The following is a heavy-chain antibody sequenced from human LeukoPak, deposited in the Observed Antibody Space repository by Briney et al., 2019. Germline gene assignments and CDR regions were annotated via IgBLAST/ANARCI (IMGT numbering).Heavy chain of an antibody. CDR1: GYTLTELS. CDR2: FDPEDGET. D-gene: IGHD2-21*01. CDR3: ATGYQQTYSFDY. V-gene: IGHV1-24*01. J-gene: IGHJ4*02. Sequence: GASVKVSCKVSGYTLTELSMHWVRQAPGKGLEWMGGFDPEDGETIYAQKFQGRVTMTEDTSTDTAYMELSSLRSEDTAVYYCATGYQQTYSFDYWGQGTLVTVSS.